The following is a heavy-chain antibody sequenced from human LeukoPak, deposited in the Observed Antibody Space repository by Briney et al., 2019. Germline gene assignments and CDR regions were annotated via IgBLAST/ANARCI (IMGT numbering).Heavy chain of an antibody. CDR3: ARVPDPYNWNDFYDYYYGMDV. V-gene: IGHV3-48*03. J-gene: IGHJ6*02. Sequence: GGSLRLSCAASGFTFSSYEMNCVRQAPGKGQEWVSYISSSGSTIYYADSVKGRFTISRDNAKNSLYLQMNSLRAEDTAVYYCARVPDPYNWNDFYDYYYGMDVWGQGTTVTVSS. CDR2: ISSSGSTI. CDR1: GFTFSSYE. D-gene: IGHD1-1*01.